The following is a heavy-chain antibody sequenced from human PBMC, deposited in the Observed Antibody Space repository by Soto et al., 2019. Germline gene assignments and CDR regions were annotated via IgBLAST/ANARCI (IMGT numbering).Heavy chain of an antibody. CDR1: GGSISSGDYY. CDR2: IYYSGST. CDR3: ARGTTCVDY. J-gene: IGHJ4*02. Sequence: TLYRNCAVSGGSISSGDYYWSWIRQHPGKGLEWIGYIYYSGSTYYNPSLKSRVTISVDTSKNQFSLKLSSVTAADTAVYYCARGTTCVDYWGQVTLVTVSS. D-gene: IGHD1-1*01. V-gene: IGHV4-31*11.